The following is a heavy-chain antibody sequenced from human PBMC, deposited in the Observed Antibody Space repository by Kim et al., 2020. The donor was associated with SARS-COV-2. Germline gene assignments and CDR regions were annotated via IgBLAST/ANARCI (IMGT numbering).Heavy chain of an antibody. Sequence: NYAQKFQGRVTMTRDTSISTAYMELSRLRSDDTAVYYCARLEWELPPFDYWGQGTLVTVSS. CDR3: ARLEWELPPFDY. V-gene: IGHV1-2*02. D-gene: IGHD1-26*01. J-gene: IGHJ4*02.